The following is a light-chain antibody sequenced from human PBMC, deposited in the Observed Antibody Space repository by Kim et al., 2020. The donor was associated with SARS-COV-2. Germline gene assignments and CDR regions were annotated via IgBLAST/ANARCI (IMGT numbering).Light chain of an antibody. CDR3: QQRGNWPLT. J-gene: IGKJ1*01. CDR2: DAF. Sequence: DIVLTQSPGTLSLSPGERATLSCRASQSVGNSFAWYQQKPGQPPRLLIYDAFSRATGIPARFSGSGSGTDFTLTISSLEPEDFAVYYCQQRGNWPLTFGQGTRVDIK. CDR1: QSVGNS. V-gene: IGKV3-11*01.